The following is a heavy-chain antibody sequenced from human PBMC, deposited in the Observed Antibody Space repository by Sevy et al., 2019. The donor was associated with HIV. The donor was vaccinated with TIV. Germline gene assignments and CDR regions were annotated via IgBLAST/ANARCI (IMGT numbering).Heavy chain of an antibody. D-gene: IGHD3-3*01. V-gene: IGHV3-49*04. Sequence: GGSLRLSCTASGFTFGDYAMSWVRQAPGKGLEWVGFIRSKAYGGTTEYAASVKGRFTITRDDSKGIAYLKMNSLKTEDTALYYCTRDQRYDFWSGCYEYYYDGMDVWGQGTTVTVSS. CDR1: GFTFGDYA. CDR2: IRSKAYGGTT. CDR3: TRDQRYDFWSGCYEYYYDGMDV. J-gene: IGHJ6*02.